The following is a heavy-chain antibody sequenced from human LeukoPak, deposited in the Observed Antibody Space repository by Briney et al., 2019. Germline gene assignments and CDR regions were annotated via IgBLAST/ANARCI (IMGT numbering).Heavy chain of an antibody. CDR2: IYTSGST. J-gene: IGHJ4*02. Sequence: SETLSLTCTVSGGSISSYYWSWIRQPAGKGLEWIGRIYTSGSTNYNPSLKSRLTMSVDTSKNQFSLKLSSVTAADTAVYYCARGIWSGSYTTWYFDYWGQGTLVTVSS. D-gene: IGHD3-3*01. CDR3: ARGIWSGSYTTWYFDY. V-gene: IGHV4-4*07. CDR1: GGSISSYY.